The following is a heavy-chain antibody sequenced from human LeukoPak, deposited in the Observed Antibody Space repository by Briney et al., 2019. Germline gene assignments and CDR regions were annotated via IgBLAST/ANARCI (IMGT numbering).Heavy chain of an antibody. V-gene: IGHV3-7*05. D-gene: IGHD1-26*01. CDR3: TTEVLEGATDGTFDI. CDR2: IKQDGSEK. Sequence: PGGSLRLSCAASGFTFSPYWMSWVRQAPGKGLEWVANIKQDGSEKYYVDSVKGRFTISRDNAKNSLYLQMNSLRVEDTAVYYCTTEVLEGATDGTFDIWGQGTMVTVSS. J-gene: IGHJ3*02. CDR1: GFTFSPYW.